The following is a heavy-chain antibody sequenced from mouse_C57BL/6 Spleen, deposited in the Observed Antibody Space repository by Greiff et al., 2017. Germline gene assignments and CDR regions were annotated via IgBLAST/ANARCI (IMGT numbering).Heavy chain of an antibody. CDR3: ARRLHYYGSSYRAMDY. J-gene: IGHJ4*01. CDR2: INPYNGGT. V-gene: IGHV1-19*01. D-gene: IGHD1-1*01. CDR1: GYTFTDYY. Sequence: SGPVLVKPGASVKMSCKASGYTFTDYYMNWVKQSHGKSLEWIGVINPYNGGTSYNQKFKGKATLTVDKSSSTAYMALNSLTSEDSAVYYCARRLHYYGSSYRAMDYWGQGTSVTVSS.